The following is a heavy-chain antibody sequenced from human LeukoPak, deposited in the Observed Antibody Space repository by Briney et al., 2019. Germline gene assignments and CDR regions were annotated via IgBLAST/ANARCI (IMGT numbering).Heavy chain of an antibody. CDR1: GGSISSVSCE. V-gene: IGHV4-61*02. CDR3: ARAQLDSSSFAFTIDC. D-gene: IGHD6-6*01. CDR2: IYTSGCT. Sequence: SETLSLTCSVSGGSISSVSCEWRWIRQPAGKGLVWIGRIYTSGCTHYNPSLNSRVSKSVETSKNQFSLTLSSVTAADTAVYYCARAQLDSSSFAFTIDCWGQGTLVTVSS. J-gene: IGHJ4*02.